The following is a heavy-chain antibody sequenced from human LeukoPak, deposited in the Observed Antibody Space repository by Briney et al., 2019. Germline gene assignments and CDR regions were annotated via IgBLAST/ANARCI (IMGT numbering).Heavy chain of an antibody. CDR2: FYSSGST. V-gene: IGHV4-4*07. J-gene: IGHJ5*02. D-gene: IGHD2/OR15-2a*01. CDR3: ARDFSSKNWFDT. Sequence: SETLSLTCTVSGGSITTYSWSWIRQPAGRGLEWIGRFYSSGSTDYNPSLKSRVTMSVDTSKNQVSLKLSSVTAADTAIYYCARDFSSKNWFDTWGQGTLVTVSS. CDR1: GGSITTYS.